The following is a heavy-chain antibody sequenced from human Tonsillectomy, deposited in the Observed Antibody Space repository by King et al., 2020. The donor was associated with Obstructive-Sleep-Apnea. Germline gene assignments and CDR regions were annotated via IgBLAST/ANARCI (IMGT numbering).Heavy chain of an antibody. J-gene: IGHJ3*02. CDR1: GDTFSSYA. Sequence: VQLVESGAEVKKPGSSVKVSCKASGDTFSSYAVNWVRQAPGQGLEWMGGIIPVFGTTDYAQKFQGRVTITADESTSTAYMELSSLRSQGTAVYYCARVRRTYYDFWSGYPYDAFGIWGQGTMVTVS. D-gene: IGHD3-3*01. CDR2: IIPVFGTT. V-gene: IGHV1-69*01. CDR3: ARVRRTYYDFWSGYPYDAFGI.